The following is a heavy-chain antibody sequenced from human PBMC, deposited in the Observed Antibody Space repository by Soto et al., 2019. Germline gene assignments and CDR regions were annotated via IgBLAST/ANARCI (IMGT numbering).Heavy chain of an antibody. D-gene: IGHD1-26*01. Sequence: QVQLVESGGGVVQPGRSLRLSCVASGFIFSSYTMHWVRQAPGKGLEWVGVITYDGSNQYYADSVKGRFTISRDNSRNMPFLQMNSLRPDDTAVYYCARAPSGSYPDFDYWGQGTLVTVSS. CDR2: ITYDGSNQ. J-gene: IGHJ4*02. V-gene: IGHV3-30-3*01. CDR3: ARAPSGSYPDFDY. CDR1: GFIFSSYT.